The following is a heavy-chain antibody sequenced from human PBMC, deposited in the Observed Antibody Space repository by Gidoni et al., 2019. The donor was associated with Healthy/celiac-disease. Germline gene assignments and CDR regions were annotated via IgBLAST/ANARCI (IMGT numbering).Heavy chain of an antibody. Sequence: QVQLVESGGGVVQPGRSLRLSCSASGFTFSGYGMHWVRQVPGKGLAGVAGIGYDGSNKYYADSVKGRFTISRDNSKNTLYLQMNSLRAEDTAVYYCAREEDGYKFDYWGQGTLVTVSS. D-gene: IGHD5-12*01. CDR1: GFTFSGYG. CDR3: AREEDGYKFDY. V-gene: IGHV3-33*01. CDR2: IGYDGSNK. J-gene: IGHJ4*02.